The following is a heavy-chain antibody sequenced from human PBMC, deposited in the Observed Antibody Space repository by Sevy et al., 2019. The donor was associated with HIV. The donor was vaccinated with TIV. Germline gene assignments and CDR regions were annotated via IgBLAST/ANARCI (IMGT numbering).Heavy chain of an antibody. D-gene: IGHD3-3*01. J-gene: IGHJ5*02. Sequence: SETLSLTCTVPGGSISSSSYYWGWIRQPPGKGLEWIGSIYYSGSTYYNPSLKSRVTISVDTSKNQFSLKLSSVTAADTAVYYCARHGSTPFFNWFDPWGQGTLVTVSS. CDR1: GGSISSSSYY. CDR2: IYYSGST. CDR3: ARHGSTPFFNWFDP. V-gene: IGHV4-39*01.